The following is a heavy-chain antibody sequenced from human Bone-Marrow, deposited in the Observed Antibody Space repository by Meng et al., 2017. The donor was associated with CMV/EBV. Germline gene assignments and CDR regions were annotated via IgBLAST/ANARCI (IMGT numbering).Heavy chain of an antibody. CDR1: GYTFTNFA. CDR3: ARDWEIFADWYYFDY. J-gene: IGHJ4*02. CDR2: INQDGSEK. D-gene: IGHD3-10*01. V-gene: IGHV3-7*01. Sequence: SCKASGYTFTNFAFNWVRQAPGQGLEWVANINQDGSEKYYVDSMKGRFTISGDNAKNSLYLQMNSLRAEDTAVYYCARDWEIFADWYYFDYWGQGTLVTVSS.